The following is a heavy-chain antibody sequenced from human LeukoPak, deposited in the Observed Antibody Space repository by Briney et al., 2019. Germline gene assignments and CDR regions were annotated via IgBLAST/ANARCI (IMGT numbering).Heavy chain of an antibody. CDR3: ARSPLQKSYFDY. D-gene: IGHD2-15*01. V-gene: IGHV3-30-3*01. CDR2: ISYDGSNK. J-gene: IGHJ4*02. Sequence: GGSLRLSCAASGFTFSSYAMHWVRQAPGKGLEWVAVISYDGSNKYYADSVKGRFTISRDNSKNTLYLQMNSLRAEDTAVYYCARSPLQKSYFDYWGQGTLVTVSS. CDR1: GFTFSSYA.